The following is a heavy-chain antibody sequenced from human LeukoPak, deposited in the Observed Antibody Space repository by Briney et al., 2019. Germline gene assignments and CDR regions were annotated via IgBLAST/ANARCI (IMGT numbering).Heavy chain of an antibody. J-gene: IGHJ4*02. D-gene: IGHD3-10*01. CDR2: IYYSGST. V-gene: IGHV4-59*01. CDR3: ARENYNSGSYYDY. Sequence: KSSETLPLTCTVSSGSISSYYWSWIRQPPGKGLEWIGYIYYSGSTNYNPSLKSRVTISVDTSKNQFSLKLSSVTAADTAVYYCARENYNSGSYYDYWGQGTLVTVSS. CDR1: SGSISSYY.